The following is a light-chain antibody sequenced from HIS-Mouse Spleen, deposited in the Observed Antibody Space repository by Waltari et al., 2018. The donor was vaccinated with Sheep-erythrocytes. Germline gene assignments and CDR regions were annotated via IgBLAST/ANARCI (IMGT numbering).Light chain of an antibody. CDR2: DVS. V-gene: IGLV2-11*01. Sequence: QSALTQPRSVSGSPGQSVTISCTGTSSDVGGYNSVSSYQQHPGKAPKLMIYDVSKRPSGVPDRFSGSKSGNTASLTISVLQAEDEADYYCCSYAGSYNHVFATGTKVTVL. J-gene: IGLJ1*01. CDR1: SSDVGGYNS. CDR3: CSYAGSYNHV.